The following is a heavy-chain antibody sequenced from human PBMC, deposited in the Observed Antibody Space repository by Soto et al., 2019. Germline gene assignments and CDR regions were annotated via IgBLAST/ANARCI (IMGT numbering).Heavy chain of an antibody. D-gene: IGHD3-10*01. J-gene: IGHJ6*02. V-gene: IGHV3-48*02. CDR1: GFTFSSYI. CDR3: ARDYYGSGSYYLGYYYYYGMEV. CDR2: ISSSSSTI. Sequence: PGGSLRLSCAASGFTFSSYIMNWVCQAPGKGLEWVSYISSSSSTIYYADSVKGRFTISRDNAKNSLYLQMNSLRDEDTAVYYCARDYYGSGSYYLGYYYYYGMEVWGQGTTVTVSS.